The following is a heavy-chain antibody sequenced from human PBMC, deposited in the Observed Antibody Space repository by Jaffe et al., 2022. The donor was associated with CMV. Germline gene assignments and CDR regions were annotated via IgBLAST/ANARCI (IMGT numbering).Heavy chain of an antibody. V-gene: IGHV4-39*01. CDR3: ARLGVLLWFGEPDRYGMDV. Sequence: QLQLQESGPGLVKPSETLSLTCTVSGGSISSSSYYWGWIRQPPGKGLEWIGSIYYSGSTYYNPSLKSRVTISVDTSKNQFSLKLSSVTAADTAVYYCARLGVLLWFGEPDRYGMDVWGQGTTVTVSS. D-gene: IGHD3-10*01. CDR2: IYYSGST. CDR1: GGSISSSSYY. J-gene: IGHJ6*02.